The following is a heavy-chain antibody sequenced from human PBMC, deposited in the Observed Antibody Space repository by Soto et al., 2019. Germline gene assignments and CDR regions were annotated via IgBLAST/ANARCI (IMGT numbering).Heavy chain of an antibody. V-gene: IGHV1-8*01. J-gene: IGHJ6*02. Sequence: QVQLVQSGAEVKKPGASVKVSCKASGYTFTSYDINWVRQATGQGLEWMGWMNPNSGNTGYAQKVQGRGPMTRNNSLKTSNMEMSSLSSEDTAVYYCARGKTYAFWSGYYPYYYYGMDVWGQGTTVTVSS. CDR2: MNPNSGNT. CDR1: GYTFTSYD. CDR3: ARGKTYAFWSGYYPYYYYGMDV. D-gene: IGHD3-3*01.